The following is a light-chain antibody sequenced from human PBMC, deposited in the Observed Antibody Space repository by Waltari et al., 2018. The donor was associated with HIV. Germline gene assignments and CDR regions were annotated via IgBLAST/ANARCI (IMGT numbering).Light chain of an antibody. V-gene: IGKV1-8*01. J-gene: IGKJ1*01. CDR3: QQYYSYPWT. CDR1: QGISSY. Sequence: IRMTQSPSPFSASTGDRVTITWRASQGISSYLAWYQQKPGKAPKLLIYAASTLQSGVPSRFSGSGSGTDFTLTISCLQSEDFATYYCQQYYSYPWTFGQGTKVEIK. CDR2: AAS.